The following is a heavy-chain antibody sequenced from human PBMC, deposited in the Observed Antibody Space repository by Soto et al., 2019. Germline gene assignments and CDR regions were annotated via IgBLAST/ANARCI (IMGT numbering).Heavy chain of an antibody. D-gene: IGHD3-22*01. Sequence: QVQLVESGGGVVQPGRSLRLSCAASGFTFSSYGMHWVRQAPGKGLEWVAVISYDGSNKYYADSVKGRFTISRDNSKNTLYLQMNSLRAEDTAVYYCATSAGAPDDSLGGDVWGQGTTVTVSS. V-gene: IGHV3-30*03. CDR1: GFTFSSYG. CDR3: ATSAGAPDDSLGGDV. CDR2: ISYDGSNK. J-gene: IGHJ6*02.